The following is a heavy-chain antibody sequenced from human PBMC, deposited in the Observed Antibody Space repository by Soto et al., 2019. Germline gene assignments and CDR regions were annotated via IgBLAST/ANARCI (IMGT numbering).Heavy chain of an antibody. V-gene: IGHV4-38-2*01. CDR1: GYSISSGCY. CDR3: ERRKAPVHDAFDI. D-gene: IGHD1-1*01. J-gene: IGHJ3*02. CDR2: IDHSGST. Sequence: PSEALSRTCDVSGYSISSGCYWVWVRQPPGKGLECMLGIDHSGSTYYNPSLKGRVTRPVDTSENQFSLKLSSVTAADTVVYYCERRKAPVHDAFDIWGQVTMVIVS.